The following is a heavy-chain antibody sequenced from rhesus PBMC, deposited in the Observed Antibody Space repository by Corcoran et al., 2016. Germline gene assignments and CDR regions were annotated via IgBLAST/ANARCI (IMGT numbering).Heavy chain of an antibody. J-gene: IGHJ5-1*01. CDR2: INGNSVSS. V-gene: IGHV4-80*01. D-gene: IGHD3-9*01. CDR3: ARYLMIPYNRFDV. Sequence: QVLLQESVPGLVKPSETLSLTCAVSGGSFRRYCWCWIRQPPGKGVEWFGEINGNSVSSTSNPSLTSRVTISKDASKTKFSLKLSSVTAADTAGDYCARYLMIPYNRFDVWGPGVLVTVSS. CDR1: GGSFRRYC.